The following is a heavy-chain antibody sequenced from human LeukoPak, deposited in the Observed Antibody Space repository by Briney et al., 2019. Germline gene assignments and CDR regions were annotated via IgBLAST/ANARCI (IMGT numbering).Heavy chain of an antibody. CDR1: GASTTSYY. D-gene: IGHD3-22*01. V-gene: IGHV4-59*01. CDR3: ARDTRSYDTSGYYYFDY. Sequence: WETLSLTCSVSGASTTSYYWNWIRQAPGKGLEWIGYVYSDGTTSYSPSLRSRVTISIDTSRNQFSLKLSSVTAADAAVYYCARDTRSYDTSGYYYFDYWGQGALVTVSS. J-gene: IGHJ4*02. CDR2: VYSDGTT.